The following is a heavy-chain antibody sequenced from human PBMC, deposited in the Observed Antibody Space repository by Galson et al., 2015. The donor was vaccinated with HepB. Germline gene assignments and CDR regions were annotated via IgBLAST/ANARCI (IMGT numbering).Heavy chain of an antibody. J-gene: IGHJ4*02. D-gene: IGHD6-13*01. CDR1: GFTFSNYY. V-gene: IGHV3-21*01. CDR3: ARTSQQLVKSNPFDY. Sequence: SLRLSCAASGFTFSNYYMNWVRQAPGKGLEWVSSISSGSYYIYYADSVKGRFTISGDNAKKSLYLQMNSLRAEDTTVYYCARTSQQLVKSNPFDYWGQGTLVTVSS. CDR2: ISSGSYYI.